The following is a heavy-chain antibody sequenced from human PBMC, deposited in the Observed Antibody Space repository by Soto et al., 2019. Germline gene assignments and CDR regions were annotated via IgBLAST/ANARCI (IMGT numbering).Heavy chain of an antibody. CDR1: GFTFSNYA. CDR2: VTGRSSST. Sequence: EVRLLESGGGLVQPGGSLRLSCVASGFTFSNYAMSWVRQAPGKGLEWVSVVTGRSSSTYYADSVEGRFIISRDNSRNTLFLQMNSLGAEYTAVYYCTKHLPSKKNQRRWADAFHIWGKWTILTVSS. CDR3: TKHLPSKKNQRRWADAFHI. V-gene: IGHV3-23*01. J-gene: IGHJ3*02. D-gene: IGHD2-2*01.